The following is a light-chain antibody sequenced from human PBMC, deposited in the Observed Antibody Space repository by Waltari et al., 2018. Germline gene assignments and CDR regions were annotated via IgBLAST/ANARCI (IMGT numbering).Light chain of an antibody. V-gene: IGLV2-23*02. Sequence: QSALTQTATVSGSPGQSITISCTGSSSDVGNYNLVSWYQQHPGEAPKLIIYDVNKRPLGVSNRFSGSKSGHTASLTISGLQAADEADYYCCSYAGSSVSVFGGGTKVTVL. CDR3: CSYAGSSVSV. CDR1: SSDVGNYNL. J-gene: IGLJ3*02. CDR2: DVN.